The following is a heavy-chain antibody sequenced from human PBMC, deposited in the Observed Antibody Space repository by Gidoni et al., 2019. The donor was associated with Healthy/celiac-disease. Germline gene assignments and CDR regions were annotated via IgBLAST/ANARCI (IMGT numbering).Heavy chain of an antibody. Sequence: QVHLVRSGAEVKKPASSVQVSCKASAGTFSSYAISWVRQAPGKGLEWMGGRIPNLGKENYAQNVKGRVTMTADKSTSTAYMEMSSLRAEDTAVYYCAREGWELQPHYFDYWGQGTLVTVSS. CDR3: AREGWELQPHYFDY. V-gene: IGHV1-69*06. CDR2: RIPNLGKE. CDR1: AGTFSSYA. J-gene: IGHJ4*02. D-gene: IGHD1-26*01.